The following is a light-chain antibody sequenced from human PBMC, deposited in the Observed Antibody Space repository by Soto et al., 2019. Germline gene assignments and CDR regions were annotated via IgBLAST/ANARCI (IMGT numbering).Light chain of an antibody. Sequence: EIVLTQSPPTVCLAXGARTTLTFRASQSVSSYLAWYQQKPGQAPRLLIYDASNRATGIPARFSGSGSGTDFTLTISSLEPEDFAVYYCKQRSNWITFGQGTRLEIK. CDR2: DAS. J-gene: IGKJ5*01. CDR1: QSVSSY. CDR3: KQRSNWIT. V-gene: IGKV3-11*01.